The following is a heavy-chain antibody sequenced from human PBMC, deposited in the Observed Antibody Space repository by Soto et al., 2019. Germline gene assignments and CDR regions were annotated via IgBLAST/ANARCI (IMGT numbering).Heavy chain of an antibody. D-gene: IGHD6-6*01. J-gene: IGHJ3*02. CDR3: ARVGYTRQLVRPRAFDI. Sequence: ASVKVSCKASGYTFTSYDINWVRQATGQGLEWMGWMNPNSGNTGYAQKFRGRVTMTRNTSISTAYMELSSLRSEDTAVYYCARVGYTRQLVRPRAFDIWGQGTMVTVSS. CDR2: MNPNSGNT. V-gene: IGHV1-8*01. CDR1: GYTFTSYD.